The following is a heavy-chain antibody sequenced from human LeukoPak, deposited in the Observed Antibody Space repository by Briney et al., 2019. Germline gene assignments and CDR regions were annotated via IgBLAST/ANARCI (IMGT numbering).Heavy chain of an antibody. CDR2: ISSNGGST. J-gene: IGHJ4*02. Sequence: GGSLRLSCSASGFTFSSYAMHWVRQAPGKGLEYVSAISSNGGSTYYADSVKGRFTISRDNSKNTLYLQMSSLRAEDTAVYYRVKALGRSSRWYTSFDYWGQGTLVTVFS. CDR3: VKALGRSSRWYTSFDY. V-gene: IGHV3-64D*06. CDR1: GFTFSSYA. D-gene: IGHD6-13*01.